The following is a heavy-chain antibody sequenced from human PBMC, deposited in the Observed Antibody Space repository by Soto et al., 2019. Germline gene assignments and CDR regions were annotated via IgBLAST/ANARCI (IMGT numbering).Heavy chain of an antibody. V-gene: IGHV1-69*02. D-gene: IGHD3-16*01. J-gene: IGHJ6*02. CDR2: NIPILGIA. Sequence: KVSCKASGGTFSSYTISWVRQAPGQGLEWMGRNIPILGIANYAQKFQGRVTITADKSTSTAYMELSSLRSEDTAVYYCASAWGPSYYYGMDVWGQGTTVTVSS. CDR3: ASAWGPSYYYGMDV. CDR1: GGTFSSYT.